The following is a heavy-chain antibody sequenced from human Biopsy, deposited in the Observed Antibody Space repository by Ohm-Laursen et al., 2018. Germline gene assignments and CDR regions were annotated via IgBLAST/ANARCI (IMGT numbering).Heavy chain of an antibody. CDR2: VHKSGNT. CDR3: TRAGGGKIYGL. Sequence: SQTLSLTCTVSGVSISVDGYYWAWIRQNPATGLEWIGYVHKSGNTLYNPSLKSRLSISVDTSRNQFSLKLTSVTAADTALYYCTRAGGGKIYGLWGQGTLVTVSS. J-gene: IGHJ4*02. CDR1: GVSISVDGYY. D-gene: IGHD3-16*01. V-gene: IGHV4-31*03.